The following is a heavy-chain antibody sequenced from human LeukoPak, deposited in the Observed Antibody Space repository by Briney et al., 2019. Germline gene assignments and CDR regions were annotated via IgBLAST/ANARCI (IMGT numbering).Heavy chain of an antibody. V-gene: IGHV4-59*08. J-gene: IGHJ3*02. CDR1: GGSISSYY. D-gene: IGHD3-22*01. CDR2: IYYSGST. Sequence: SETLSLTCTVSGGSISSYYWSWIRQPPGKGLEWIGYIYYSGSTNYNPSLKSRVTISVDTSKNQFSLKLSSVTAADTAVYYCARRVVLPPGAFDIWGQGTMVTVSS. CDR3: ARRVVLPPGAFDI.